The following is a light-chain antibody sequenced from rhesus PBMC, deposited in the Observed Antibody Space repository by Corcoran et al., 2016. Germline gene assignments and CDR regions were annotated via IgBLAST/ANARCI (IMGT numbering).Light chain of an antibody. J-gene: IGKJ4*01. CDR3: QQHANSPPT. V-gene: IGKV1S14*01. CDR1: QGISKY. Sequence: DIQMTQSPSSLSASVGDTVTITCRASQGISKYLAWYQQKPGKAPNLLIYRASNVETGVPSRFSGSGSGTDFTLTISSLQPDYVATYYCQQHANSPPTFGGGTKVEIK. CDR2: RAS.